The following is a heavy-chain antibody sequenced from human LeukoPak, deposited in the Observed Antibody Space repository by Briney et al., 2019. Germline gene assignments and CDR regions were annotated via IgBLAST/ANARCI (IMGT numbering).Heavy chain of an antibody. V-gene: IGHV3-23*01. J-gene: IGHJ4*02. CDR2: ITRSGGNT. D-gene: IGHD6-19*01. CDR3: AKFFYDPVAGFYFDY. Sequence: PGGSLRLSYPASGFTFSSPAMRWLRQAPGKALDWVSPITRSGGNTYYGYSVKGRFTISRDNSKNTLYLQMNILRSEDTAVYYCAKFFYDPVAGFYFDYWGQGTLVTVSS. CDR1: GFTFSSPA.